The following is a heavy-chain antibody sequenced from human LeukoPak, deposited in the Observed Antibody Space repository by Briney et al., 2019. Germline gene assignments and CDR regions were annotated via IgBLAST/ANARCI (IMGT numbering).Heavy chain of an antibody. J-gene: IGHJ4*02. CDR2: IYSDGST. V-gene: IGHV3-53*01. CDR1: GFTVSSNY. D-gene: IGHD6-13*01. Sequence: GGSLRLSCAASGFTVSSNYMSWVRQAPGKGLEWVSVIYSDGSTYYADSVKGRFTISRDNSKNTLYLQMDSLRAEDTAVYYCARDPSSSQFLWGQGTLVTVSS. CDR3: ARDPSSSQFL.